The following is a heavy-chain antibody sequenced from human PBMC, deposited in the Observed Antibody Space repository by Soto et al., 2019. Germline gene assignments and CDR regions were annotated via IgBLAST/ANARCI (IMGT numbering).Heavy chain of an antibody. CDR2: IYYSGST. V-gene: IGHV4-59*08. Sequence: QVQLQESGPGLVRPSETLSLTCTVSGGSFSSYYWTWIRQSPGKGLEWIGYIYYSGSTDYNPSLRVRLAISIETSKNQFSLRLNSMTAADTAVYYCAGRDCSGTNCYYLDYYYMDVWGKGTTVTVSS. CDR3: AGRDCSGTNCYYLDYYYMDV. CDR1: GGSFSSYY. J-gene: IGHJ6*03. D-gene: IGHD2-2*01.